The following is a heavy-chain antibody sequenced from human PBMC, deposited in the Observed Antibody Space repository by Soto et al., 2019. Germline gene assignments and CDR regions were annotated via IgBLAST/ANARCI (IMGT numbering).Heavy chain of an antibody. CDR2: IKQDGSEK. J-gene: IGHJ4*02. V-gene: IGHV3-7*01. CDR3: ARDDGYNLFDY. Sequence: EVQLVESGGGLVQPGGSLRLSCAASGFTFSSYWMSWVRQAPGKGLEWVANIKQDGSEKYYVDSVKGRFTISRDNAKNSLYLQMNSLRAEDTAVYYWARDDGYNLFDYWGQGTLVTVSS. D-gene: IGHD5-12*01. CDR1: GFTFSSYW.